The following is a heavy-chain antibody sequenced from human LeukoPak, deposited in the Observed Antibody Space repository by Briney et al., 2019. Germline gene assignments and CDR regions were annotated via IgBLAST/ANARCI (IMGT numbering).Heavy chain of an antibody. D-gene: IGHD4-23*01. CDR1: GFTFSGFA. CDR3: AKGQLRWDY. CDR2: ISGSGGST. Sequence: GGSLRLSCAASGFTFSGFAMSWVRRTPGKGLEWVSAISGSGGSTYYADSVKGRFTISRDNSKNTLYLQMNSLRAEDAAVYYCAKGQLRWDYWGQGTLVTVSS. J-gene: IGHJ4*02. V-gene: IGHV3-23*01.